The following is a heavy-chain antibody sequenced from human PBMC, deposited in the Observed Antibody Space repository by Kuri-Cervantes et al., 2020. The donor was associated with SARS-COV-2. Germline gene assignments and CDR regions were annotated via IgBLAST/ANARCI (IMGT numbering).Heavy chain of an antibody. CDR1: GFTFSSYE. V-gene: IGHV3-48*03. J-gene: IGHJ3*02. CDR2: ISSSGSTI. Sequence: GESLKISCAASGFTFSSYEMNWVRQAPGKGLEWVSYISSSGSTIYYADSVKGRFTISRDNAKSSLYLQMNSLRAEDTAVYYCARGDVQSGVDAFDIWGQGTMVTVSS. CDR3: ARGDVQSGVDAFDI. D-gene: IGHD1-1*01.